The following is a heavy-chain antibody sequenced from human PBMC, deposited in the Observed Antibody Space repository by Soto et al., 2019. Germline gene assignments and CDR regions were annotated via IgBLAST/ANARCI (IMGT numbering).Heavy chain of an antibody. Sequence: GESLKISCKGSGYSFTSYWIGWVRQMPGKGREWMGIIYPGDSDTRYSPSFQGQVTISADKSISTAYLQWSSLKASDTAMYYCARHLRFLEWSNHYYYGMDVWGQGTTVTVSS. CDR1: GYSFTSYW. J-gene: IGHJ6*02. CDR3: ARHLRFLEWSNHYYYGMDV. CDR2: IYPGDSDT. D-gene: IGHD3-3*01. V-gene: IGHV5-51*01.